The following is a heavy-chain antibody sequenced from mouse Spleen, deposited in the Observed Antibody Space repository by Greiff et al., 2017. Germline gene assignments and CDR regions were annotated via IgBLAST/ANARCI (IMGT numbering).Heavy chain of an antibody. D-gene: IGHD3-3*01. CDR1: GYTFTDEE. CDR3: TKNSRAWFAY. J-gene: IGHJ3*01. V-gene: IGHV1-15*01. Sequence: QVQLKESGAELVRPGALVTLSRKASGYTFTDEEMHWGKQTPVHGPEWIGAIDPETGGTAYNQKFKGKARLTADKSLSTAYMEPRRPPSEGSSVYYCTKNSRAWFAYWGQRTLVTVSA. CDR2: IDPETGGT.